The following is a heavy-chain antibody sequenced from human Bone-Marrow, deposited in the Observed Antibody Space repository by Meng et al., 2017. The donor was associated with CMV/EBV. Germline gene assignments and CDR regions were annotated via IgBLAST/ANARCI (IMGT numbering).Heavy chain of an antibody. J-gene: IGHJ6*02. V-gene: IGHV3-23*01. CDR1: GFTFSSYA. CDR2: ISGSGGST. Sequence: GESLKISCAASGFTFSSYAMSWVRQAPGKGLEWVSAISGSGGSTYYADSVKGRFTISSDNSKNTLYLQMNSLRAEDTAVYYCAKDKGMDVWGQGTTVTVSS. CDR3: AKDKGMDV.